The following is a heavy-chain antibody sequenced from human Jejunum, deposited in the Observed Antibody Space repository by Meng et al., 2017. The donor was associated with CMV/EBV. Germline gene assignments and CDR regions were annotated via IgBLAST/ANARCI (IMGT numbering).Heavy chain of an antibody. Sequence: FTVRGLAVAGVHQAPGKGLGWVSGITGGGYSTYFADSVRGRFTISRENSKNTLYPQMKRLRAEDTAIYYCAKRDYYAINSYSPLFDCGGQGTLVTVSS. D-gene: IGHD3-10*01. CDR2: ITGGGYST. V-gene: IGHV3-23*01. CDR1: FTVRGLA. CDR3: AKRDYYAINSYSPLFDC. J-gene: IGHJ4*02.